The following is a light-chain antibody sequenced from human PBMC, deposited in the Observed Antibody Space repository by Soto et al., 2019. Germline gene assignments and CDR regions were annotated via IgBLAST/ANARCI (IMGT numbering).Light chain of an antibody. J-gene: IGLJ2*01. CDR3: SSYTSSGTPVV. CDR1: STDFENYNL. Sequence: QSVLTQPASVSGSPGQSITISCTRSSTDFENYNLVSWYQHCPDKAPKLIIYEGTKRPSEISDRFSGSESDTTASLTISGLQAEDDADYYCSSYTSSGTPVVFGGGTKLTVL. CDR2: EGT. V-gene: IGLV2-14*02.